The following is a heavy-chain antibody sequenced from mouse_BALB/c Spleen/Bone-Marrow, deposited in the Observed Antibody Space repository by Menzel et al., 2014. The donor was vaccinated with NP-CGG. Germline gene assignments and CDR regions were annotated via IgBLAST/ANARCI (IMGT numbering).Heavy chain of an antibody. CDR2: INPYNGDS. CDR1: GYSFTGYF. CDR3: ARVTTDWYFDV. Sequence: VQLKHSGPGLVKPGASVKISCKASGYSFTGYFMNWVIQSHGKSLEWIGRINPYNGDSFYNQKFKGEATLTVDKSSSTAHMELRSLASEDSAVYYCARVTTDWYFDVWGAGTTVTVSS. V-gene: IGHV1-20*02. J-gene: IGHJ1*01. D-gene: IGHD1-1*01.